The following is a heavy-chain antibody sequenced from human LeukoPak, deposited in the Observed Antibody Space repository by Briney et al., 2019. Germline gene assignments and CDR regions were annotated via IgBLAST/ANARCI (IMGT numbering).Heavy chain of an antibody. CDR2: ISSSSSYI. Sequence: GGSLRLSCAPSGFTFSSCSMNWVRQAPGKGLEWVSSISSSSSYISYADSVKGRLTISRDNAKNSLYLQMNSLRAEDTAVYYCAREDRVLGSFDSWGQGTLVTVSS. J-gene: IGHJ4*02. D-gene: IGHD3-10*01. V-gene: IGHV3-21*01. CDR1: GFTFSSCS. CDR3: AREDRVLGSFDS.